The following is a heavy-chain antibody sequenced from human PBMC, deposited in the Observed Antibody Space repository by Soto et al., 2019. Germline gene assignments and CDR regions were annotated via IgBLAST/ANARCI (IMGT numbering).Heavy chain of an antibody. J-gene: IGHJ4*02. CDR3: ARDFFPHRVLDTAAVLGYDY. CDR1: GFTFGDYA. D-gene: IGHD5-18*01. CDR2: VSYDGSNT. Sequence: QVQLVESGGGVVHPGRSLRLSCAASGFTFGDYAIHWVRQAPAKGLEWVAVVSYDGSNTYYADSVKGRFTISRDTSKSTLYLPLKSLRAEDTAVYYCARDFFPHRVLDTAAVLGYDYWGQGTLGTVSS. V-gene: IGHV3-30-3*01.